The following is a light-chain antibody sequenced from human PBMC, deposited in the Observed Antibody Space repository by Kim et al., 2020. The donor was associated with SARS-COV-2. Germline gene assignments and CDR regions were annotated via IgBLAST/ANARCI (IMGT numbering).Light chain of an antibody. V-gene: IGKV3-15*01. CDR3: QQYNDWPLLT. J-gene: IGKJ4*01. Sequence: IVMTQSPAPLSVSPGERATLSCRASQSVKNNLAWYQQRPGQAPRLLIYGASTRATDISARFSGSGSGTEFTLIIRSLQSEDVAVYYCQQYNDWPLLTFGGGTKLEI. CDR2: GAS. CDR1: QSVKNN.